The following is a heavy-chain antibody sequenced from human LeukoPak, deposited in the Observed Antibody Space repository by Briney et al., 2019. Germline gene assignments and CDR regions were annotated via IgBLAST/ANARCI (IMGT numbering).Heavy chain of an antibody. V-gene: IGHV3-30*03. CDR1: GFTFSSYG. J-gene: IGHJ5*02. CDR2: ISYDGSNK. D-gene: IGHD3-22*01. Sequence: QAGRSLTLSCAASGFTFSSYGMHWVPQAPGKGLEWVAVISYDGSNKYYADSVKGRFTISRDSSKNTLYLQMNSLRAEDTAIYYCARFPTLGSSGYYEHEDTASTPWGEGTLVTVSS. CDR3: ARFPTLGSSGYYEHEDTASTP.